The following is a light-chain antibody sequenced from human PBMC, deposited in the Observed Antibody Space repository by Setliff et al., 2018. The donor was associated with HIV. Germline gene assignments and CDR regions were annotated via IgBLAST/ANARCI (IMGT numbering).Light chain of an antibody. CDR2: DVN. CDR1: SSDVGYYNY. CDR3: CSYAGSYVYV. V-gene: IGLV2-11*01. J-gene: IGLJ1*01. Sequence: QSVLTQPRSVSGSPGQSVTISCTGTSSDVGYYNYVSWYQHHPGKAPKLMIYDVNKRPSGVPDRFFGSKSGNTASLTISELQAEGEADYYCCSYAGSYVYVFGTGTKVTVL.